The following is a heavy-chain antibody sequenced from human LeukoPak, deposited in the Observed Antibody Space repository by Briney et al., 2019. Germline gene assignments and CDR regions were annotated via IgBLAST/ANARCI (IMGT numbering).Heavy chain of an antibody. J-gene: IGHJ4*02. Sequence: PSETLSLTCTVSGGSISTSSSYYWGWIRQPPGKGLECIGSIYYTGDTYYNSSLKSRVTISVDTSKNQFALKLTSVTAADTALYYCARLRGYTYGNPGYWGQGSLVTVSS. CDR3: ARLRGYTYGNPGY. D-gene: IGHD5-18*01. CDR2: IYYTGDT. V-gene: IGHV4-39*01. CDR1: GGSISTSSSYY.